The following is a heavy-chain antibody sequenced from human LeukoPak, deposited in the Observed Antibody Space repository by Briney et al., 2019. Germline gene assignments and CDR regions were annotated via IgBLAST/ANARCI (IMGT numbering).Heavy chain of an antibody. Sequence: GGSLRLSCAASGFTFSSYGMHWVRQAPGKGLEWVAVIWYGGSNKYYADSVKGRFTISRDNSKNTLYLQMNSLRAEDTAVYYCARTPYSSSWYVGNWFDPWGQGTLVTVSS. D-gene: IGHD6-13*01. CDR3: ARTPYSSSWYVGNWFDP. CDR1: GFTFSSYG. V-gene: IGHV3-33*01. CDR2: IWYGGSNK. J-gene: IGHJ5*02.